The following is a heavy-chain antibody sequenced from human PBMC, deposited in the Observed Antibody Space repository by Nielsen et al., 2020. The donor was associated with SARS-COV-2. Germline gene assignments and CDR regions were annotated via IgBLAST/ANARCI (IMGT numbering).Heavy chain of an antibody. D-gene: IGHD3-22*01. CDR3: ARKRYYDSSGAFDI. Sequence: SVKVSCKASGGTFSSYAISWVRQAPGQGLEWMGGIIPIFGTANYAQKFQGRVTITADESTSTAYMELSSLRSEDTAVYYCARKRYYDSSGAFDIWGQGTMVTVSS. CDR2: IIPIFGTA. J-gene: IGHJ3*02. CDR1: GGTFSSYA. V-gene: IGHV1-69*13.